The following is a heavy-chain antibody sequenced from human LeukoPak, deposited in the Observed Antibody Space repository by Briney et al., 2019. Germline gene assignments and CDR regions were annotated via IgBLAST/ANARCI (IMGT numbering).Heavy chain of an antibody. CDR3: ASHDYGDYYYYMDV. Sequence: SETLSLTCTVSGGSISSSSYYWGWIRQPPGKGLEWIGYIYYSGSTNYNPSLKSRVTISVDTSKNQFSLRLSSVTAADTAVYYCASHDYGDYYYYMDVWGKGTTVTVSS. D-gene: IGHD4-17*01. CDR1: GGSISSSSYY. V-gene: IGHV4-61*05. J-gene: IGHJ6*03. CDR2: IYYSGST.